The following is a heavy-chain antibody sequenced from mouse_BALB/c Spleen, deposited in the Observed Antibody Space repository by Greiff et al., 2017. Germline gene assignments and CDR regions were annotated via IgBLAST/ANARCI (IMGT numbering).Heavy chain of an antibody. D-gene: IGHD5-5*01. V-gene: IGHV3-2*02. CDR2: ISYSGST. Sequence: EVKLVESGPGLVKPSQSLSLTCTVTGYSITSDYAWNWIRQFPGNKLEWMGYISYSGSTSYNPSLKSRISITRDTSKNQFFLQLNSVTTEDTATYYCARDYPYYYAMDYWGQGTSVTVSS. J-gene: IGHJ4*01. CDR3: ARDYPYYYAMDY. CDR1: GYSITSDYA.